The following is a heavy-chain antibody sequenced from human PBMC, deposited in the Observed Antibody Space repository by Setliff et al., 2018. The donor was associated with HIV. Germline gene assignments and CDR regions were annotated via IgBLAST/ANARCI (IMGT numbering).Heavy chain of an antibody. CDR1: GVSISSDKY. V-gene: IGHV4-4*02. Sequence: PSETLSLTCAVSGVSISSDKYWSWVRQPPGKGLEWIGEIYRTGSINYNPSLRSRVTLSVDKSKNQFSLKLRSVTAADTAVYYCARGDSTWPTQLMDVWGKGATVTVS. J-gene: IGHJ6*03. D-gene: IGHD6-13*01. CDR2: IYRTGSI. CDR3: ARGDSTWPTQLMDV.